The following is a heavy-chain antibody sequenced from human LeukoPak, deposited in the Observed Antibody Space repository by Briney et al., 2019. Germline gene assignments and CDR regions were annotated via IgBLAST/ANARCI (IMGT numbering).Heavy chain of an antibody. Sequence: GGSLRLSCAASGFTFSSYAMSWVRQAPAKGLEWVSVISASGDASYYADSVKGRFTTSRDKSKSTLFLQMNSLRAEDTAVYYCAKGGKGYSSSWYDYWGQGTLVTVSS. J-gene: IGHJ4*02. CDR1: GFTFSSYA. V-gene: IGHV3-23*01. D-gene: IGHD6-13*01. CDR2: ISASGDAS. CDR3: AKGGKGYSSSWYDY.